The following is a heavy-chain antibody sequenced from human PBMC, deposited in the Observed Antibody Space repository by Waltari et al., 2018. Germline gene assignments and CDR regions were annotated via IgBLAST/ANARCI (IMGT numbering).Heavy chain of an antibody. Sequence: QGQLQEPGPALGKPSDTLSLTCTVSGGSISSYYWRWRRLPAGMGLEWIGRIYTSGSTKYNPFLKWRVTMTADTPKNQFSLKLSSVTAADTAVEYCARTAVAGFDYWGQGTLVIVSS. V-gene: IGHV4-4*07. J-gene: IGHJ4*02. D-gene: IGHD6-19*01. CDR1: GGSISSYY. CDR3: ARTAVAGFDY. CDR2: IYTSGST.